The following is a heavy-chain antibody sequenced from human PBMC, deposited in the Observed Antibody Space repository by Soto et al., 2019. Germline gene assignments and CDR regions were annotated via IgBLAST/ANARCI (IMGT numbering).Heavy chain of an antibody. J-gene: IGHJ4*02. CDR2: IYYSGST. D-gene: IGHD1-26*01. Sequence: SETLSLTSTLSGDSISSGGYYWTWIRQHPGKGLEWIGYIYYSGSTYYNPSLKSRVTISVDTSNNQFSLRLSSVTAADTAVYYCARDPMGYTGTYYSGYFDNWGQGTPVTVSS. CDR1: GDSISSGGYY. V-gene: IGHV4-31*03. CDR3: ARDPMGYTGTYYSGYFDN.